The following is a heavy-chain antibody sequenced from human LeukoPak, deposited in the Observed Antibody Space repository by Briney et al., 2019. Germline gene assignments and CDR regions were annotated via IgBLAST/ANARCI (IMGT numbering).Heavy chain of an antibody. CDR2: ISGSGGST. CDR1: GFTFSNFG. D-gene: IGHD1-14*01. Sequence: PGGTLRLSCAASGFTFSNFGMSWVRQAPGKGLEWVSVISGSGGSTYYADSVKGRFTISRDNSKNTLYLQMNSLRAEDTAVYYCARDRGNQRGYYYYYMDVWGKGTTVTVSS. CDR3: ARDRGNQRGYYYYYMDV. J-gene: IGHJ6*03. V-gene: IGHV3-23*01.